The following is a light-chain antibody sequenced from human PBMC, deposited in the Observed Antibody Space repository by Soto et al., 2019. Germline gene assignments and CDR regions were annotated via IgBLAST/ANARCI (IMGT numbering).Light chain of an antibody. V-gene: IGKV1-5*01. CDR2: AAS. J-gene: IGKJ1*01. CDR3: QHYGSHWT. Sequence: IPMTQSPSTLSASIGDTVTIPCRASQSINRWLAWYQQKPGDAPQLLIYAASSLESGVQSRFSGTGSGTESTLIIRSLQPDDVASYYCQHYGSHWTFGQGTKVEIK. CDR1: QSINRW.